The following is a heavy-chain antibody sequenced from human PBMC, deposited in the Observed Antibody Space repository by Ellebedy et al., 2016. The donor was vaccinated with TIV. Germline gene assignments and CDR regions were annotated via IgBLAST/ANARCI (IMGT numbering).Heavy chain of an antibody. Sequence: GGSLRLXXAASGFTFSSFWMAWVRQAPGKGLEWVANIKQDGSEKFYLDSVKGRFTISRDNAKNSLYLQMNSLRAEDTAIYYCARGLRPRMCGDIASCIWEYWGLGTQVPVSP. CDR1: GFTFSSFW. J-gene: IGHJ4*01. CDR3: ARGLRPRMCGDIASCIWEY. CDR2: IKQDGSEK. D-gene: IGHD2-15*01. V-gene: IGHV3-7*01.